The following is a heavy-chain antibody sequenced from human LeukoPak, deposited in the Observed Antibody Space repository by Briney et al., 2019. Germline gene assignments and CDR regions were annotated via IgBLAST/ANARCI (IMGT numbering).Heavy chain of an antibody. D-gene: IGHD3-16*01. CDR1: GYTFTSYG. Sequence: ASVKVSYKASGYTFTSYGISWVRQAPGQGLEWMGWISAYNGNTNYAQKLQGRVTMTTDTSTSTAYMELRSLRSDDTAVYYCARVVLGGYITNPFDYWGQGTLVTVSS. CDR2: ISAYNGNT. V-gene: IGHV1-18*01. CDR3: ARVVLGGYITNPFDY. J-gene: IGHJ4*02.